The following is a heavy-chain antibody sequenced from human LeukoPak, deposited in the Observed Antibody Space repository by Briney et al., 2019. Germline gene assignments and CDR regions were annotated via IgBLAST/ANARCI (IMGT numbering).Heavy chain of an antibody. V-gene: IGHV3-30-3*01. CDR2: ISYDGGTK. CDR3: ARESSGGGNFDY. J-gene: IGHJ4*02. Sequence: GGSLRLSCGASGFTFSSYEMNWVRQAPGKGLEWVTIISYDGGTKYYANSVKGRFTISRDNSKNTVYLQINSLRAEDTAVYYCARESSGGGNFDYWGQGTLVTVSS. CDR1: GFTFSSYE. D-gene: IGHD2-15*01.